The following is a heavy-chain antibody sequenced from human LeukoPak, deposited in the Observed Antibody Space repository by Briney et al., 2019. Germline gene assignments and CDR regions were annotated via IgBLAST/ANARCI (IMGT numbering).Heavy chain of an antibody. J-gene: IGHJ5*02. V-gene: IGHV4-38-2*02. CDR1: GYSISSGYF. D-gene: IGHD3-9*01. CDR3: ARDLGLTISANWFDP. Sequence: KPSETLSLTCAVSGYSISSGYFWVWIRQPPGKGLEWIGSIYHTGATYYNTSLRSPVTISVDTSKNQFSLEVNSVTAADTAVYYCARDLGLTISANWFDPWGQGTMVTVSS. CDR2: IYHTGAT.